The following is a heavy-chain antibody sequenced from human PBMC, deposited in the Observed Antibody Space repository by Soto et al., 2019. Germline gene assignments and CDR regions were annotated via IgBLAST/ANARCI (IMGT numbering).Heavy chain of an antibody. D-gene: IGHD3-3*01. CDR1: GGSFSGYY. CDR3: ARGRTYYDFWSGYYNSNYYYGMDV. Sequence: SETLSLTCAVYGGSFSGYYWSWIRQPPGKGLEWIGEINHSGSTNYNPSLKSRVTISVDTSKNQFSLKLSSVTAADTAVCYCARGRTYYDFWSGYYNSNYYYGMDVWGQGTTVTVSS. J-gene: IGHJ6*02. CDR2: INHSGST. V-gene: IGHV4-34*01.